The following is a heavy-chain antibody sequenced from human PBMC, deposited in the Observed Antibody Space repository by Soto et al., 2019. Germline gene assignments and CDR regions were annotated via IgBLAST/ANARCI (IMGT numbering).Heavy chain of an antibody. J-gene: IGHJ4*02. CDR1: GFTFSNAW. V-gene: IGHV3-15*07. CDR2: IKSKTDGGTT. D-gene: IGHD6-13*01. Sequence: PGGSLRLSCAASGFTFSNAWMNWVRQAPGKGLEWVGRIKSKTDGGTTDYAAPVKGRFTISRDDSKNTLYLQMNSLKTEDTAVYYCTTDLGGLHIAAALRLYGFDYWGQGTLVTVSS. CDR3: TTDLGGLHIAAALRLYGFDY.